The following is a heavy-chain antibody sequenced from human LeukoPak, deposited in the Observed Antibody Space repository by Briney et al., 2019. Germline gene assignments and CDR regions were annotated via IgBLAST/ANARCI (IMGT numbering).Heavy chain of an antibody. D-gene: IGHD2-8*01. J-gene: IGHJ3*02. CDR2: VRFDGSDK. Sequence: GGSLRLSCAASGFTFRSHDMHWVRQAPGKGLEWVTFVRFDGSDKNYADSVKGRFTISRDNSKNTLSLQMISLRAEYTAVYYCAKSLYPDAFDIWGQGTMVTVS. CDR1: GFTFRSHD. CDR3: AKSLYPDAFDI. V-gene: IGHV3-30*02.